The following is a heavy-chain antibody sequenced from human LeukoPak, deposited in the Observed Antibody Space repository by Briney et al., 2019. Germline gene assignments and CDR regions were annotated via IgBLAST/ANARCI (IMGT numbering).Heavy chain of an antibody. Sequence: GGSLRLSCATSGFMLDYFPMHWIHQVPGKGLEWVSLISGDCQKAHYVESVKGRFTICRDNNKNSLYLEMNSVTSDDTAVYYCAKERESDLWGLDYWGGGTLATVSS. V-gene: IGHV3-43*01. D-gene: IGHD2-21*01. J-gene: IGHJ4*02. CDR3: AKERESDLWGLDY. CDR2: ISGDCQKA. CDR1: GFMLDYFP.